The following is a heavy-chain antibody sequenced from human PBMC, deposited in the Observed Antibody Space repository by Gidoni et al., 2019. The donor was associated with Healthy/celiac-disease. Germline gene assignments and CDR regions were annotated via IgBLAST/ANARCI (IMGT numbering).Heavy chain of an antibody. J-gene: IGHJ2*01. V-gene: IGHV3-9*01. CDR2: ISWNSGSI. Sequence: DVQLGESGGGLVQPDRSLRLSCAASGVTFDDYAMHWVRQAPGKGLEWVSGISWNSGSIGSAASVTGRFIISRYNSKNSLSLQMNSLRAQDTALYFSAQAPGIASAGSFALWGRGTLVTVSP. CDR1: GVTFDDYA. D-gene: IGHD6-13*01. CDR3: AQAPGIASAGSFAL.